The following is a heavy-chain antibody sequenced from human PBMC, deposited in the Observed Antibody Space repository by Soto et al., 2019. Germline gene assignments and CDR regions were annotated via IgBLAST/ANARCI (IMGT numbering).Heavy chain of an antibody. D-gene: IGHD7-27*01. CDR3: TRGPSGDKVDY. V-gene: IGHV4-30-2*05. CDR1: GGSISSGGYS. Sequence: PSETLSLTCAVSGGSISSGGYSWNWIRQPPGKGLEWIGYIYHGGNTYNNPSLKSRVTISVDTSKNQFSLKLSSVSAADTAVYYCTRGPSGDKVDYWGQGTLVTVSS. CDR2: IYHGGNT. J-gene: IGHJ4*02.